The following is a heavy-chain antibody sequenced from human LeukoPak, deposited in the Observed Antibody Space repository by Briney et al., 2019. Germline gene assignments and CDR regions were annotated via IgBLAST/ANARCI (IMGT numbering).Heavy chain of an antibody. V-gene: IGHV1-69*05. CDR2: IIPIFGTA. Sequence: ASVKVSCKASGGTFSSYAISWVRQAPGQGLEWMGGIIPIFGTANYAQKFQGRVTMTRDTSTSTVYMELSSLRSEDTAVYYCAREQSVVPAANNWFDPWGQGTLVTVSS. J-gene: IGHJ5*02. D-gene: IGHD2-2*01. CDR1: GGTFSSYA. CDR3: AREQSVVPAANNWFDP.